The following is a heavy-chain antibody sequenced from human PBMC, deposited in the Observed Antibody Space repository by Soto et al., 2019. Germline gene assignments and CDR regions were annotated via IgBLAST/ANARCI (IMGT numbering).Heavy chain of an antibody. CDR3: ARGLGLYYFDY. V-gene: IGHV1-3*01. CDR2: INAGNGNT. J-gene: IGHJ4*02. D-gene: IGHD1-26*01. Sequence: QVQLVQSGAEVKKPGASVQVSCKASGYTFTSYAMHWVRQAPGQRLEWMGWINAGNGNTKYSQKFQGRVTITRDTSASTAYMELSSLRSEDTAVYYCARGLGLYYFDYWGQGTLVTVSS. CDR1: GYTFTSYA.